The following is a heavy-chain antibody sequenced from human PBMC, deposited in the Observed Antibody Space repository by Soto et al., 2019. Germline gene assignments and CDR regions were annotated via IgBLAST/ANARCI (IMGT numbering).Heavy chain of an antibody. CDR2: ISSSSSYT. CDR3: ARDQTICTGESYYYYYGMDV. J-gene: IGHJ6*02. D-gene: IGHD2-2*01. CDR1: GFTFSDYY. Sequence: GGSLSLSCAASGFTFSDYYMSWIRQAPGKGLEWVSYISSSSSYTNYADSVKGRFTISRDNAKNSLYLQMNSLRAEDTAVYYCARDQTICTGESYYYYYGMDVWGQGTTVTVSS. V-gene: IGHV3-11*06.